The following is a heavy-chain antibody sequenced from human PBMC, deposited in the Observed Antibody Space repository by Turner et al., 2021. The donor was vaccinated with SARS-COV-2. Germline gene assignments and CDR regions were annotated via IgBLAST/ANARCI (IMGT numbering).Heavy chain of an antibody. CDR1: GFTLSSYA. V-gene: IGHV3-23*01. CDR3: AQDLGGSYNY. J-gene: IGHJ4*02. D-gene: IGHD1-26*01. CDR2: ISGSGGST. Sequence: EVPLLVSGGALVQTGGSLRLSCAASGFTLSSYAMGWVRQAPGKGLEWVAAISGSGGSTYYADSVQGRFTISRDNSKSTLYLQMSSLRAEDTAVYYCAQDLGGSYNYWGQGTLVTVSS.